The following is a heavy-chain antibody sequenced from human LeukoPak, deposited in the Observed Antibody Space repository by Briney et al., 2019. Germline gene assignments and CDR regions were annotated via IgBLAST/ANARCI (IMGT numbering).Heavy chain of an antibody. CDR2: ITPILGIV. V-gene: IGHV1-69*04. D-gene: IGHD5-18*01. Sequence: SVKVSCKASGGTFNSYAISWVRQAPGQGLEWMGRITPILGIVNYAQKFQGRVTITADKSTSTAHMELSSLRSEDTAVYYCASGYSYGAAGDYFDYWGQGTLVTVSS. J-gene: IGHJ4*02. CDR3: ASGYSYGAAGDYFDY. CDR1: GGTFNSYA.